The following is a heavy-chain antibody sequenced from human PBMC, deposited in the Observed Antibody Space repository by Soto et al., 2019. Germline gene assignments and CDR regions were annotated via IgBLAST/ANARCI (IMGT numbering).Heavy chain of an antibody. D-gene: IGHD5-18*01. CDR3: ARHLKAMYGMDV. CDR1: GGSISSSSYY. CDR2: IYYSGST. J-gene: IGHJ6*02. V-gene: IGHV4-39*01. Sequence: PSETLSLTCTVSGGSISSSSYYWGWIRQPPGKGLEWIGSIYYSGSTYYNPSLKSRVTISVDTSKNQFSLKLSSVTAADTAVYYSARHLKAMYGMDVWGQGTTVTVSS.